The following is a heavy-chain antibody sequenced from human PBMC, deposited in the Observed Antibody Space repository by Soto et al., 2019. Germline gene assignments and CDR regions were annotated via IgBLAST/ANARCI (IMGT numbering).Heavy chain of an antibody. Sequence: PSETLSLTCTVSGGSISSSSYYWGWIRQPPGKGLEWIGSIYYSGSTYYNPSLKSRVTISVDTSKNQFSLKLSSVAAADTAVYYCGGTYSLALTNWIDPWGQGTLVTVSS. CDR1: GGSISSSSYY. CDR3: GGTYSLALTNWIDP. J-gene: IGHJ5*02. V-gene: IGHV4-39*01. CDR2: IYYSGST. D-gene: IGHD6-13*01.